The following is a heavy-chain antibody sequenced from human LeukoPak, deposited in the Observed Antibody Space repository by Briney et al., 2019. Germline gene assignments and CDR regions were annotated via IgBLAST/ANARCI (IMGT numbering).Heavy chain of an antibody. Sequence: PGGSLRLSCAASGFTVNSNYMSWVRQAPGKGLEWVSVIYSGGSTYYADSVKGRFTISRDNSKNTLYLQMNSLRAEDTAVYYCARGTAGPMTTVTLGDYWGQGTLVTASS. J-gene: IGHJ4*02. CDR1: GFTVNSNY. D-gene: IGHD4-17*01. V-gene: IGHV3-66*02. CDR2: IYSGGST. CDR3: ARGTAGPMTTVTLGDY.